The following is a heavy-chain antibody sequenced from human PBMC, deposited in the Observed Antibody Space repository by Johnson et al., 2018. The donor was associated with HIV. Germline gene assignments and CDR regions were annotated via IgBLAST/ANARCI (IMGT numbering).Heavy chain of an antibody. Sequence: VQLVESGGGLVQPGGSLRLSCAASRFTFSSYAMNWVRQAPGKGLEWVSAISGSGGSTYYADSVKGRFTISRENAKNSLYLQMNSLRAEDTTVYYCAREAGYYDSSGDYIDAFDIWGQGTMVTVSS. V-gene: IGHV3-23*04. J-gene: IGHJ3*02. CDR1: RFTFSSYA. D-gene: IGHD3-22*01. CDR2: ISGSGGST. CDR3: AREAGYYDSSGDYIDAFDI.